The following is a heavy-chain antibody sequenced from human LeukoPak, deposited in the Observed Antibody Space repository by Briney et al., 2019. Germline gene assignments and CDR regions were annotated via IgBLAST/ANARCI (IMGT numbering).Heavy chain of an antibody. V-gene: IGHV4-4*07. CDR1: GGSISSHY. CDR2: IYTSGST. CDR3: ARDSPDTAMVTHDWFDP. Sequence: SETLSLTCTVSGGSISSHYWSWIRQPAGKGLEWIGRIYTSGSTNYNPSLKSRVTMSVDTSKNQFSLKLSSVTAADTAVYYCARDSPDTAMVTHDWFDPWGQGTLVTVSS. D-gene: IGHD5-18*01. J-gene: IGHJ5*02.